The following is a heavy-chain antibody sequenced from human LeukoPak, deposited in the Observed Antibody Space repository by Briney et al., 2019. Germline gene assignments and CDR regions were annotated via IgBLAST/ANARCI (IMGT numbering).Heavy chain of an antibody. Sequence: ASVKVSCKASGGTFSSYAISWVRQAPGQGLEWMGGIIPIFGTANYAQKFQGRVTITADESTSTAYMELSSLRSEDTAVYYCARARTWIQLWSDFDYWGQGTLVTVSS. CDR1: GGTFSSYA. CDR3: ARARTWIQLWSDFDY. J-gene: IGHJ4*02. CDR2: IIPIFGTA. V-gene: IGHV1-69*13. D-gene: IGHD5-18*01.